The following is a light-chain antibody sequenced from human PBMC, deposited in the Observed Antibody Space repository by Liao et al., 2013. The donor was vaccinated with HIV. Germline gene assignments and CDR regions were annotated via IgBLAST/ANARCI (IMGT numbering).Light chain of an antibody. V-gene: IGLV3-1*01. CDR3: QAWDSSTVV. Sequence: SYELTQPPSVSVSPGQTATITCYGVYLEDKHVCWYQQRPGQSPVLLICQDNKRPSEIPERFSGSNSANTATLTIGGTQGTDEADYYCQAWDSSTVVFGGGTKLTVL. CDR2: QDN. CDR1: YLEDKH. J-gene: IGLJ2*01.